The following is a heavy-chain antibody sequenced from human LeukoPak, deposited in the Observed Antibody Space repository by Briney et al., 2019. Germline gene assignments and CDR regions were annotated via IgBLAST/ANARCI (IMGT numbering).Heavy chain of an antibody. CDR3: ARDVLVEMAISYYFDY. Sequence: GASVKVSCKASGGTFSSYAISWVRQAPGQGLEWMGGIIPIFGTANYAQKFQGRVTITADESTSTAYMELSSLRSEDTAVYYCARDVLVEMAISYYFDYWGQGTLVTVSS. J-gene: IGHJ4*02. CDR2: IIPIFGTA. D-gene: IGHD5-24*01. V-gene: IGHV1-69*13. CDR1: GGTFSSYA.